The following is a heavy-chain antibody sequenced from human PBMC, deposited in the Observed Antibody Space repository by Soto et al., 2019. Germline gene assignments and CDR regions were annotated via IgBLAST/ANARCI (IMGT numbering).Heavy chain of an antibody. D-gene: IGHD4-4*01. Sequence: QVQLVQSGSEAKKPGSSVKVSCKASGGTFSSYAISWVRQAPGQGLEWMGGIIPIFGTANYALKFQGGVTITADESTSTAYMELSSLRSEDTAVYYCARETDYTYYYYGMDVWGQGTTVTVSS. CDR1: GGTFSSYA. V-gene: IGHV1-69*01. CDR3: ARETDYTYYYYGMDV. J-gene: IGHJ6*02. CDR2: IIPIFGTA.